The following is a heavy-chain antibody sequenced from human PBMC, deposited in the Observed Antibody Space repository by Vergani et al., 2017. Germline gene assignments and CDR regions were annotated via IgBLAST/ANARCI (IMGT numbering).Heavy chain of an antibody. CDR2: IYYSGST. V-gene: IGHV4-39*01. D-gene: IGHD6-13*01. CDR3: AIQAVIAAAGTADYYYGMDV. Sequence: QLQLQESGPGLVKPSETLSLTCTVSGGSISSSSYYWGWIRQPPGKGLEWIGSIYYSGSTYYNPSLKSRVTISVDTSKNQFSLKLSSVTAADTAVYYCAIQAVIAAAGTADYYYGMDVWGQGTTVTVSS. CDR1: GGSISSSSYY. J-gene: IGHJ6*02.